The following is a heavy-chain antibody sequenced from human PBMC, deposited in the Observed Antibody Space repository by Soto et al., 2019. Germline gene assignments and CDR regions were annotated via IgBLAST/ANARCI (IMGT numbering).Heavy chain of an antibody. CDR1: GFTFSSYA. Sequence: QVQLVESGGGVVKPGRSLRLSCAASGFTFSSYAMHWVRQAPGKGLEWVAVISYDGSNKYYADSVKGRFTISRDNSKNTLYLQMNSLRAEDTAVYYCARALVGATFLFDYWGQGTLVTVSS. V-gene: IGHV3-30-3*01. J-gene: IGHJ4*02. CDR2: ISYDGSNK. CDR3: ARALVGATFLFDY. D-gene: IGHD1-26*01.